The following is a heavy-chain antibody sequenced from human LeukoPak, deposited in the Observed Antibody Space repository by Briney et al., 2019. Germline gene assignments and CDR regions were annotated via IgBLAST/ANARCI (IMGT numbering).Heavy chain of an antibody. V-gene: IGHV6-1*01. CDR2: TYYRSKWYT. CDR1: GDSVSSNSAA. J-gene: IGHJ4*02. D-gene: IGHD6-19*01. Sequence: SQTLSLTCAISGDSVSSNSAAWNWIRQSPSRGLEWLGRTYYRSKWYTGYTISLKSRITIRPDTSKNQFSLQLNSVTPEDTAVYYCARGHSGYLDSWGWGTLVTVSS. CDR3: ARGHSGYLDS.